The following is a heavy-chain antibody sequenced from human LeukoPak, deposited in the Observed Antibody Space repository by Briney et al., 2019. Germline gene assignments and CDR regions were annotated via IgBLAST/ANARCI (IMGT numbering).Heavy chain of an antibody. CDR2: INSDGSSK. D-gene: IGHD6-19*01. Sequence: PGGTLRLSCAASGFTFSSYWMHWVRQAPGKGLVCVSRINSDGSSKSYADSVKGRSTISRDNDKNTLYLQMNSLRAEDTAVYYCASRVNSGWSFDYWGQGTPVTVSS. CDR1: GFTFSSYW. J-gene: IGHJ4*02. CDR3: ASRVNSGWSFDY. V-gene: IGHV3-74*01.